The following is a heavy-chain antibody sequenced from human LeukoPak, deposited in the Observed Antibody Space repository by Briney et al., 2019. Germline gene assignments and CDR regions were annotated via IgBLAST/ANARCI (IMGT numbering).Heavy chain of an antibody. CDR2: INHSGST. D-gene: IGHD5-18*01. V-gene: IGHV4-34*01. Sequence: PSETLSLTCAVYGGSFSGYYWSWIRQPPGKGLEWIGEINHSGSTNYNPSLKSRVTISVDTSKNQFSLKLSSVTAADTAVYYCARHAGYSYGPDYYYYYYYMDVWGKGTTVTVSS. CDR1: GGSFSGYY. J-gene: IGHJ6*03. CDR3: ARHAGYSYGPDYYYYYYYMDV.